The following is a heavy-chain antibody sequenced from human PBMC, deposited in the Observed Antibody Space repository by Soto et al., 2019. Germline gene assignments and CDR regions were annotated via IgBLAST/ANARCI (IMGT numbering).Heavy chain of an antibody. J-gene: IGHJ6*02. V-gene: IGHV1-46*01. Sequence: ASVKVSCKASGETFGNYAINWLRQAPGQGLEWMGIISPSGRSTSYEQKFQGRVTMTRDASTSTVYMELSSLRSEDTAVYYCARVYMPGPQYYYGMDVWGQGTTVTVSS. D-gene: IGHD1-1*01. CDR1: GETFGNYA. CDR3: ARVYMPGPQYYYGMDV. CDR2: ISPSGRST.